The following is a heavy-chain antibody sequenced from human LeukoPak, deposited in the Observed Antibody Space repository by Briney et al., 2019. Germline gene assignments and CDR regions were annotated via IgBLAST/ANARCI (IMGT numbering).Heavy chain of an antibody. D-gene: IGHD3-3*01. CDR2: IYTSGST. CDR3: ARDDFWSGYTDY. J-gene: IGHJ4*02. V-gene: IGHV4-61*02. Sequence: SQTLSLTCTVSGGSISSGSYYWSWIRQPAGKGLEWIGRIYTSGSTNYNPSLKSRVTISVDTSKNQFSLKLSSVTAADTAVYYCARDDFWSGYTDYWGQGTLVTVYS. CDR1: GGSISSGSYY.